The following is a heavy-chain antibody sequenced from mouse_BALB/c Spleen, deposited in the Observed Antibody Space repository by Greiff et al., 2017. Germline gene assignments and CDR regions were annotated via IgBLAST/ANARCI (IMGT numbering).Heavy chain of an antibody. Sequence: EVQLQQSGAELVKPGASVKLSCTASGFNIKDTYMHWVKQRPEQGLEWIGRIDPANGNTKYDPKFQGKATITADTSSNTAYLQLSSLTSEDTAVYYCARGDYDENAMDYWGQGTSVTVSS. CDR2: IDPANGNT. D-gene: IGHD2-4*01. CDR1: GFNIKDTY. V-gene: IGHV14-3*02. J-gene: IGHJ4*01. CDR3: ARGDYDENAMDY.